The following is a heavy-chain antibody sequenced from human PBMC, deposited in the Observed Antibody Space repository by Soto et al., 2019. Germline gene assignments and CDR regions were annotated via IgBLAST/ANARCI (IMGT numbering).Heavy chain of an antibody. CDR2: ISSSGGPI. CDR1: GFTLSYYE. CDR3: VLGIAATSLPYTEYFQH. Sequence: PGGSLRLSCTASGFTLSYYEVNWVRQAPGKGLQWVSYISSSGGPIYYADSVKGRFTISRDNAKNSLYLEMNSLRVDDTAIYYCVLGIAATSLPYTEYFQHRGQGTLVTVSS. D-gene: IGHD6-13*01. V-gene: IGHV3-48*03. J-gene: IGHJ1*01.